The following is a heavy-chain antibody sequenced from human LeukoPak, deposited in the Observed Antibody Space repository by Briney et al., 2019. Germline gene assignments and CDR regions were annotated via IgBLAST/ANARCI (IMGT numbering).Heavy chain of an antibody. V-gene: IGHV3-9*01. CDR2: ISWNSGSI. CDR1: GFTFDDYA. J-gene: IGHJ4*02. Sequence: GGSLRLSCAASGFTFDDYAMHWVRQAPGKGLEWVSGISWNSGSIGYADSVKGRFTISRDNAKNSLYLQMNSLRAEDTALYYCAKDRGDPSMVRGVYYSEWGQGTLVTVSS. CDR3: AKDRGDPSMVRGVYYSE. D-gene: IGHD3-10*01.